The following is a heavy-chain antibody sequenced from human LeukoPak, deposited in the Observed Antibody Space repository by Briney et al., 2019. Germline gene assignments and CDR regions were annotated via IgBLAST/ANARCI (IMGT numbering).Heavy chain of an antibody. CDR1: GGSFSGYY. D-gene: IGHD3-16*01. CDR3: VRGGTGGFDY. CDR2: INHSGST. Sequence: SETLSLTCAVYGGSFSGYYWSWIRQPPGKGLEWIGEINHSGSTNYNPSLKSRVTISVDTSKNQFSLKLSSVTAADTAVYYCVRGGTGGFDYWGQGTLVTVSS. J-gene: IGHJ4*02. V-gene: IGHV4-34*01.